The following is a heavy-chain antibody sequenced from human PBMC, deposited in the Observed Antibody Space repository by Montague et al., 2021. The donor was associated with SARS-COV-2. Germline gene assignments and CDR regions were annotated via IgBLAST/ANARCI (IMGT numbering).Heavy chain of an antibody. CDR1: GGSSSPDY. J-gene: IGHJ6*02. CDR3: ARWGEYYDSPYYYYARDV. CDR2: TSYSGST. V-gene: IGHV4-59*12. Sequence: SETLSLTCTGAGGSSSPDYWSWIGKAQGKGLECIGYTSYSGSTDYNPSLKSRVTISIDTSKSQFSLKLSSVTAADTAVYYCARWGEYYDSPYYYYARDVWGQGTTVTVSS. D-gene: IGHD3-3*01.